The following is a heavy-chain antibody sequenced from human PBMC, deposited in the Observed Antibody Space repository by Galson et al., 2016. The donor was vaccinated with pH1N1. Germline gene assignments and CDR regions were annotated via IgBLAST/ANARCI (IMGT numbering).Heavy chain of an antibody. CDR2: INTNTGNP. CDR1: GYIFTTYF. V-gene: IGHV7-4-1*02. D-gene: IGHD1-1*01. CDR3: VRSTGDDPFDI. J-gene: IGHJ3*02. Sequence: SVKVSCKASGYIFTTYFINWVRQAPGQGLEWMGWINTNTGNPTYAQNFTGRLVLSLDTSVNQVYLQLSSLRADDTAAYYGVRSTGDDPFDIWGQGTMVTVSP.